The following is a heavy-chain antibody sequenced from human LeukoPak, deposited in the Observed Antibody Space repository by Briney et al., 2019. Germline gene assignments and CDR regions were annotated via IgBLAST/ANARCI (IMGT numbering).Heavy chain of an antibody. V-gene: IGHV1-18*01. CDR2: ISAYNGNT. CDR1: GYTFTSYG. J-gene: IGHJ6*03. Sequence: ASVKVSCKASGYTFTSYGISWVRQAPGQALEWMGWISAYNGNTNYAQKLQGRVTMTTDTSTSTAYMELRSLRSDDTAVYYCTIGNYYYYYMDVWGKGTTVTISS. CDR3: TIGNYYYYYMDV.